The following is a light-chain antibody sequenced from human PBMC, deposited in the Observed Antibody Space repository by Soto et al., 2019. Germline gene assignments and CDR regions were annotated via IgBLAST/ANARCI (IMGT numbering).Light chain of an antibody. Sequence: DIQMTQSPSSLSASVGDRVTVTCRAGQSISRYLNWYQQKPGKAPNLLIYATSSLQSGVPSRFSGSGSGTEFTLTISSLQREDFAIYYCQQSYSSTWTFGQGTKVEIK. CDR2: ATS. CDR3: QQSYSSTWT. J-gene: IGKJ1*01. V-gene: IGKV1-39*01. CDR1: QSISRY.